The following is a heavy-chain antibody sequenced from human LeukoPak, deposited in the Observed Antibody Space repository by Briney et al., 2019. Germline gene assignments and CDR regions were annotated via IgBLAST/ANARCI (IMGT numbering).Heavy chain of an antibody. D-gene: IGHD3-16*01. J-gene: IGHJ3*02. Sequence: SETLSLTCSVSGASMNNYYWNWIRQPPGKGLEWIGFTHYSGGTNYSPSLRSRVTTSVDTSKNQVSLRLASVTAADTAVYYCVRWSVQVMAFDIWGQGTMVTVSS. V-gene: IGHV4-59*01. CDR1: GASMNNYY. CDR2: THYSGGT. CDR3: VRWSVQVMAFDI.